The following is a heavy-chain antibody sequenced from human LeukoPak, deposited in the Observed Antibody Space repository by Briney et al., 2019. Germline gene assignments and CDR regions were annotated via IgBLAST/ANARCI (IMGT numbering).Heavy chain of an antibody. Sequence: SETLSLTCTVSGGSISSSNYYWGWIRQPPGKGLEWIGSIYYSGTTYYNPSLKSRVTISVDTSNNQFSLMLNSVTAADTAVYYCANQMYYYDTSGYYYVLGAFDYWGQGTLVTVSS. CDR2: IYYSGTT. J-gene: IGHJ4*02. CDR3: ANQMYYYDTSGYYYVLGAFDY. V-gene: IGHV4-39*01. D-gene: IGHD3-22*01. CDR1: GGSISSSNYY.